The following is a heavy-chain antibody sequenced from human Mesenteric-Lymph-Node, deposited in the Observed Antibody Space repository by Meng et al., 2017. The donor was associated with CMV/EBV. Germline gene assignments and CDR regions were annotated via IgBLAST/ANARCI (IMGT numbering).Heavy chain of an antibody. J-gene: IGHJ3*02. CDR2: ISGLGNTI. Sequence: GGSLRLSCAASGFSFSDYYMTWIRQAPGRGLECVSYISGLGNTIYYADSVKGRCTISRDNAKNSLFLQMNSPRAEDTAGYYCARLEWLLFAFHIWGQGTMVTVSS. D-gene: IGHD3-3*01. V-gene: IGHV3-11*01. CDR3: ARLEWLLFAFHI. CDR1: GFSFSDYY.